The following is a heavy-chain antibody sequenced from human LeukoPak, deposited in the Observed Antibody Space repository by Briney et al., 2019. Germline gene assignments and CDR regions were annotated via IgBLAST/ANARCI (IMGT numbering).Heavy chain of an antibody. CDR2: ISSSGSTI. V-gene: IGHV3-48*03. Sequence: GGSLRLSCAASGFIFSNYDMNWVRQAPGKGLEWVSYISSSGSTIYYADSVKGRFTISRDNAKNSLYLQMNSLRAEDTAVYYCARSADYWYFDLWGRGTLVTVSS. J-gene: IGHJ2*01. CDR3: ARSADYWYFDL. CDR1: GFIFSNYD.